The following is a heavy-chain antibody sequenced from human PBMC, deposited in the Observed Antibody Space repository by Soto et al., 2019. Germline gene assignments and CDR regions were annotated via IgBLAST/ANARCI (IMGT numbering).Heavy chain of an antibody. Sequence: SETLSLTCTVSGGSMSSCYWTWLRQSPGRGLEWIGYISYSGSTYYNPSLKSRVTISADTSKNQFSLRMNSMIAADTAVYYCARADPDASVGYWGQGTLVTVS. CDR2: ISYSGST. V-gene: IGHV4-59*01. D-gene: IGHD2-15*01. CDR3: ARADPDASVGY. J-gene: IGHJ4*02. CDR1: GGSMSSCY.